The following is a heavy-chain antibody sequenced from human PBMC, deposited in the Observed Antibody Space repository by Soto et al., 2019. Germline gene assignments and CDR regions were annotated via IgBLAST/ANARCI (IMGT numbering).Heavy chain of an antibody. D-gene: IGHD3-9*01. CDR1: GGSIGLYY. CDR2: IYSTGST. J-gene: IGHJ3*02. CDR3: ARHVLRYFDWLLGPFDI. V-gene: IGHV4-59*08. Sequence: SETLSLTCTVSGGSIGLYYWSWIRQPPGKGLEWIGYIYSTGSTNYNPSLKSRVTISVDKSKNQFSPKLSSATAADTAVYFCARHVLRYFDWLLGPFDIWGQGIMVTVS.